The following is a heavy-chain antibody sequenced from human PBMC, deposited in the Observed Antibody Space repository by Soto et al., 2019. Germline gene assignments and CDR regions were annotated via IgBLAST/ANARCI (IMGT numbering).Heavy chain of an antibody. D-gene: IGHD3-9*01. J-gene: IGHJ6*02. CDR2: IYYSGST. CDR3: ARTPSYYDILTGYYVSGMDV. V-gene: IGHV4-30-4*01. Sequence: SETLSLTCTVSGDSISGGAYYWSWIRQLPGKGLEWIGYIYYSGSTYNNPSLKSRVTMTVDTSKNQFSLRLSSVTAADTAIYYCARTPSYYDILTGYYVSGMDVWGQGTTVTVSS. CDR1: GDSISGGAYY.